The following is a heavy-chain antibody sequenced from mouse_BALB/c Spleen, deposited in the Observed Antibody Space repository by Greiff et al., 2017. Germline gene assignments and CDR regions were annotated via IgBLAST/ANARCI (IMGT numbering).Heavy chain of an antibody. CDR1: GYTFTDYN. J-gene: IGHJ3*01. Sequence: VQLQQSGPELVKPGASVKISCKASGYTFTDYNMHWVKQSHGKSLEWIGYIYPYNGGTGYNQKFKSKATLTVDNSSSTAYMELRSLTSEDSAVYYCARRNDYDRAWFAYWGQGTLVTVSA. CDR2: IYPYNGGT. CDR3: ARRNDYDRAWFAY. D-gene: IGHD2-4*01. V-gene: IGHV1S29*02.